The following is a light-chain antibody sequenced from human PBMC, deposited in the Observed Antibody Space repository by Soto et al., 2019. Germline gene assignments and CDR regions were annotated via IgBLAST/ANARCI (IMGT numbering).Light chain of an antibody. CDR2: DTS. Sequence: EIVLTQSPVTRSLSPGERATLSCRASQNVFSSLAWYQQKPGQAPRLLIYDTSTRATAIPARFRGSGSGTDFTLTISSLEPEDFAVYYCHQRSNWPLTFGGGTKVEIK. J-gene: IGKJ4*01. CDR3: HQRSNWPLT. CDR1: QNVFSS. V-gene: IGKV3-11*01.